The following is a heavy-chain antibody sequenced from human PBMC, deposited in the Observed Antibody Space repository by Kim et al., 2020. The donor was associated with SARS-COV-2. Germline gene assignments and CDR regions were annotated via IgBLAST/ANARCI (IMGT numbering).Heavy chain of an antibody. CDR2: INHSGST. J-gene: IGHJ3*02. V-gene: IGHV4-34*01. CDR1: GGSFSGYY. D-gene: IGHD3-16*01. CDR3: ARARDVWGRRGAFDI. Sequence: SETLSLTCAVYGGSFSGYYWSWIRQPPGKGLEWIGEINHSGSTNYNPSLKSRVTISVDTSKNQFSLKLSSVTAADTAVYYCARARDVWGRRGAFDIWGQGTMVTVSS.